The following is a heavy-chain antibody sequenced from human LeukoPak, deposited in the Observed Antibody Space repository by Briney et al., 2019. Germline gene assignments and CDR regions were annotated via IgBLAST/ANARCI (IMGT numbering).Heavy chain of an antibody. CDR3: ARWYCSGGTCFHLDD. J-gene: IGHJ4*02. Sequence: PSETLSLTCTVSGGSISGYYWSWIRQPPGKGLEWIGDIFSSGSAAYNPSLRSRVTASIDTSKNQFSLKLSSVTAADTAVYYCARWYCSGGTCFHLDDWGQGTLVTVSS. CDR1: GGSISGYY. V-gene: IGHV4-59*08. D-gene: IGHD2-15*01. CDR2: IFSSGSA.